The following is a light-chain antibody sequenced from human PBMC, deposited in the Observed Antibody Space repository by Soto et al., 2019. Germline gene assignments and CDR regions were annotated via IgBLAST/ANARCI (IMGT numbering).Light chain of an antibody. V-gene: IGLV1-40*01. J-gene: IGLJ1*01. CDR1: SSNIGAGYD. Sequence: QSVLTQPPSVSGAPGQRVTISCTGSSSNIGAGYDVHWYQQLPGTAPKLLIYGNSNRPSGVPDRFSGSKSGTSASLAITGLQAEGEADYYCPSYDSSLSGYVFGTGTKLTVL. CDR2: GNS. CDR3: PSYDSSLSGYV.